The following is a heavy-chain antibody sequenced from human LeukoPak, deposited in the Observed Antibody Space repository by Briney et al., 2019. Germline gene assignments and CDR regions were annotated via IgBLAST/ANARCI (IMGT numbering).Heavy chain of an antibody. J-gene: IGHJ3*02. Sequence: ASLKVSCKASGYTFTSYDINRVRQATGQGLEWMGWMKPNSGNTGYAQKFQGRVTMTRNTPISTAYMELSSLRSEDTDVYYCAKPTSIAGHDAFDIWGQGTMVTVSS. CDR3: AKPTSIAGHDAFDI. V-gene: IGHV1-8*01. CDR1: GYTFTSYD. D-gene: IGHD6-6*01. CDR2: MKPNSGNT.